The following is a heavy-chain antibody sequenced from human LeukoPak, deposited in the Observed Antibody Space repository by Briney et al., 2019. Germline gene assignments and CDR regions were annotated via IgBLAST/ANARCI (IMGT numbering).Heavy chain of an antibody. CDR2: ILYDGSNN. J-gene: IGHJ4*02. D-gene: IGHD6-19*01. CDR3: ARSADSSGWYPDDY. V-gene: IGHV3-30-3*01. CDR1: GFTFSHFA. Sequence: GRSLRLSCAASGFTFSHFAMNWVRQAPGKGLEWVAVILYDGSNNCYTDSVKGRFTISRDNSKNTLYLQMNSLRAEDTAVYYCARSADSSGWYPDDYWGQGTLVTVSS.